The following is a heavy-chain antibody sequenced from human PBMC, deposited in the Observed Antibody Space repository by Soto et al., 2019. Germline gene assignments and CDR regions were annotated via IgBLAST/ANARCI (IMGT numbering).Heavy chain of an antibody. V-gene: IGHV4-39*01. Sequence: QLQLQESCAGLVKPSETLSLTCTVSGGSISSSSYYWGWIRQPPGKGLEWIGSIYYSGSTYYNPSLKSRVTISVDTSKNQFSLKLSSVTAADTALYYCARRGGVGATTYDYWGQGTLVTVSS. CDR2: IYYSGST. CDR3: ARRGGVGATTYDY. CDR1: GGSISSSSYY. D-gene: IGHD1-26*01. J-gene: IGHJ4*02.